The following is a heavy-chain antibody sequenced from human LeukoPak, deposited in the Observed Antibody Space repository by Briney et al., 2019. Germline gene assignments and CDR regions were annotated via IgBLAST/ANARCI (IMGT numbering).Heavy chain of an antibody. J-gene: IGHJ5*02. CDR1: GFTFSSYS. D-gene: IGHD2-15*01. Sequence: GGSLRLSCADSGFTFSSYSMNWVRHGPGKGLEWVSSISSSSSYIYYADSVKGGVTISRENAKNSLYMQMNNLRAEETAVYYCASTRNLYCSGGSCYRYNWFDPWGQGTLVTVSS. V-gene: IGHV3-21*01. CDR3: ASTRNLYCSGGSCYRYNWFDP. CDR2: ISSSSSYI.